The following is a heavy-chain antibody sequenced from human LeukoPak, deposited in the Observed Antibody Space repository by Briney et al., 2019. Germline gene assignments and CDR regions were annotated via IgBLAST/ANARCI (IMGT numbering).Heavy chain of an antibody. CDR3: ARTQGNKARGAFDI. V-gene: IGHV6-1*01. D-gene: IGHD3-10*01. Sequence: PSQTLSLTCAISGDSVSSKSASWAWIRQSPSRGLEWLGWTYYRSKWYNDLALSVKSRVTITPDTSKNQVSLQLKSVTPDDTAVYYCARTQGNKARGAFDIWGQGTMVTVSS. CDR1: GDSVSSKSAS. CDR2: TYYRSKWYN. J-gene: IGHJ3*02.